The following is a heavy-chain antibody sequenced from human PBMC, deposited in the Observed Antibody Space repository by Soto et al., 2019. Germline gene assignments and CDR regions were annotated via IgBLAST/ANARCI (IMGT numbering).Heavy chain of an antibody. D-gene: IGHD5-12*01. V-gene: IGHV1-3*01. Sequence: QVQFLQSGAEVKKPGASVKVSCKASGYPFTNYLVHLVRQAPGQRLEWMGWINADNGKTIYSQKFEGRLTFTRDTSASTAYMEVNSLRSEDTAVYYCARMAAGSAIRYWGQGTLVTVSS. J-gene: IGHJ4*02. CDR3: ARMAAGSAIRY. CDR2: INADNGKT. CDR1: GYPFTNYL.